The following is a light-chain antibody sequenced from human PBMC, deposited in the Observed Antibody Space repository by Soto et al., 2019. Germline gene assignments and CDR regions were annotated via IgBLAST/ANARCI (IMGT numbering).Light chain of an antibody. CDR1: QTVSSNY. J-gene: IGKJ1*01. V-gene: IGKV3-20*01. CDR3: RQFGGSPRA. CDR2: DAS. Sequence: IVLTQTPGTLSLYTEERGTRSCRASQTVSSNYLAWYQQRPGQAPRLLIYDASTRATGTPDRFSGSGSGTDFTLTISILEPEDFALYYCRQFGGSPRAFGQGTNLDIK.